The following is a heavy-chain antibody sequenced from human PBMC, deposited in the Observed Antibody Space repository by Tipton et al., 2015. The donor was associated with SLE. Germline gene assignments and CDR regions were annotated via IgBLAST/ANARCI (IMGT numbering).Heavy chain of an antibody. CDR3: AKAFFASGTYPFDY. D-gene: IGHD3-10*01. CDR2: ISVSGGST. V-gene: IGHV3-23*01. J-gene: IGHJ4*02. Sequence: SLRLSCTASEFTFSNYAMTWVRQAPGKGLEWVSTISVSGGSTYYADSVKGRFTISRDNSKNTLSLQMNSLRAEDTALYFCAKAFFASGTYPFDYWGQGTLVTVSS. CDR1: EFTFSNYA.